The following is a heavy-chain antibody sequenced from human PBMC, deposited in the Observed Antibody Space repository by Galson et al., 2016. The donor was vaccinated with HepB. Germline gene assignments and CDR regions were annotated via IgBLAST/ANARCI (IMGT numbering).Heavy chain of an antibody. CDR3: ARASGDLFDY. J-gene: IGHJ4*02. Sequence: SLRLSCAASGFTFSRYGMHWVRQAPGKGLEWVALIWSDGSNKYYADSVKGRFTISRANSKDTLYLQMNSLGTEDTAVYYCARASGDLFDYWGQGTLVTVSS. D-gene: IGHD4-17*01. CDR1: GFTFSRYG. CDR2: IWSDGSNK. V-gene: IGHV3-33*01.